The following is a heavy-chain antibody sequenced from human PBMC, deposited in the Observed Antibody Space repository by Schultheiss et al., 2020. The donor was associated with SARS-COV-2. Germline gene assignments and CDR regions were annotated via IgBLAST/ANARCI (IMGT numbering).Heavy chain of an antibody. CDR2: ISGSGGST. CDR3: AKVAFHATDAFDI. V-gene: IGHV3-23*01. Sequence: GGSLRLSCAASGFTFSSYGMHWVRQAPGKGLEWVSAISGSGGSTYYADSVKGRFTISRDNSKNTLYLQMNSLRAEDTAVYYCAKVAFHATDAFDIWGQGTTVTVSS. CDR1: GFTFSSYG. J-gene: IGHJ3*02.